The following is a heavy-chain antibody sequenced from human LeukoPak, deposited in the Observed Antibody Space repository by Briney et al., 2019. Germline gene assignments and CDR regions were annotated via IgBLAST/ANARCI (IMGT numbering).Heavy chain of an antibody. J-gene: IGHJ4*02. Sequence: GSLRLSCAASGFTFSSYEMNWVRQPPGKGLEWIGSIYYSGSTYYNPSLKSRVTISVDTSKNQFSLKLSSVTAADTAVYYCARRVNADCSGGSCYLFDYWGQGTLVTVSS. V-gene: IGHV4-39*01. CDR2: IYYSGST. CDR3: ARRVNADCSGGSCYLFDY. D-gene: IGHD2-15*01. CDR1: GFTFSSYE.